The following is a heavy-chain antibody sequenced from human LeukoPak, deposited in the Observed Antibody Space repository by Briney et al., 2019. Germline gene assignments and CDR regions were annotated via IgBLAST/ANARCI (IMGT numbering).Heavy chain of an antibody. D-gene: IGHD6-13*01. CDR2: ISSSSHAI. Sequence: GGSLRLSCAASGFTFSDSYMGWIRQAPGKGLEWVSYISSSSHAIYYADSVKGRFTISRDNAKNSLYLQMNSLRAEDTAVYYCARRPYSSSWYYFDYWGQGTLVTVSS. J-gene: IGHJ4*02. CDR3: ARRPYSSSWYYFDY. CDR1: GFTFSDSY. V-gene: IGHV3-11*04.